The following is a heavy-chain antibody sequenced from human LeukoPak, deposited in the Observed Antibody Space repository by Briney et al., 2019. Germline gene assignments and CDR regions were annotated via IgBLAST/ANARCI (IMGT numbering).Heavy chain of an antibody. CDR3: AQAPYGSGSYYVNL. J-gene: IGHJ5*02. D-gene: IGHD3-10*01. V-gene: IGHV3-23*01. CDR2: IRGAGDIT. Sequence: GGSLRLSCVASGITFSSYGMSWVRQAPGKGLEWVSAIRGAGDITDYADSVKGRFTISRDNSKNMLYLQMSSLRAEDTAIYYCAQAPYGSGSYYVNLWGQGTLVTVSS. CDR1: GITFSSYG.